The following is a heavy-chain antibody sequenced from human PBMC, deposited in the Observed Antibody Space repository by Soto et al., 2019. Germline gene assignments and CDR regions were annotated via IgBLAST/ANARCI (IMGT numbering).Heavy chain of an antibody. V-gene: IGHV4-30-4*01. Sequence: HVQLQESGPGPVTPSQTLSLSCTVSGVSITSGSYYWTWVRQSQGKGLEWIGYRYYSGNTYYNPSRNGRATISVDTSNNQFSLKLTSVTAADTAVYYCARGGYDTRGQTFIGWGPDCWGQGTLVTVSS. CDR1: GVSITSGSYY. CDR2: RYYSGNT. CDR3: ARGGYDTRGQTFIGWGPDC. J-gene: IGHJ4*02. D-gene: IGHD3-22*01.